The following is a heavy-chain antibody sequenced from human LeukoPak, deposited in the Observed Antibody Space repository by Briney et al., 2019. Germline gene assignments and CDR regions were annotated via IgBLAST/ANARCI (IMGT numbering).Heavy chain of an antibody. CDR2: IDPASGGT. CDR3: ARVPGPYTTSRFDF. J-gene: IGHJ4*02. V-gene: IGHV1-2*02. Sequence: ASVRVSCKTSGYTFSAHYLHWVRQAPGQRPEWVGRIDPASGGTHYAQKFQGRVTVTRDTSTTTVDMELSGRRPDDTAVYYCARVPGPYTTSRFDFWGQGTLVTVSS. D-gene: IGHD2-2*02. CDR1: GYTFSAHY.